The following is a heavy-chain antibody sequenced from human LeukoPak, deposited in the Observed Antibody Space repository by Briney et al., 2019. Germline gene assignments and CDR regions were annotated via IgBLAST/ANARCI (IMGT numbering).Heavy chain of an antibody. Sequence: ASVKVSCKASGYTFTSYYMHWVRQAPGQGLEWMGIINPSGGSTSYAQKFQGRVTMTRDMPATTAYMELSSLRSDDMAVYYCTLYNYWGQGTLVTVSS. V-gene: IGHV1-46*01. J-gene: IGHJ4*02. D-gene: IGHD2-2*02. CDR1: GYTFTSYY. CDR2: INPSGGST. CDR3: TLYNY.